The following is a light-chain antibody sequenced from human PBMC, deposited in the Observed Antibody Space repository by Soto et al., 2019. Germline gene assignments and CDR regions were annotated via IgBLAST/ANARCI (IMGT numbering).Light chain of an antibody. CDR1: QDISKF. CDR3: QQYYTYPVT. J-gene: IGKJ5*01. V-gene: IGKV1-16*02. Sequence: DIQMTQSLSSLSASVGDRVTITCRASQDISKFLAWFQQKPGKAPKSLISSASSLQSGVPSKFGGRGSGTDFTLTITDLQPEDFATYYCQQYYTYPVTFGQGTRLEIE. CDR2: SAS.